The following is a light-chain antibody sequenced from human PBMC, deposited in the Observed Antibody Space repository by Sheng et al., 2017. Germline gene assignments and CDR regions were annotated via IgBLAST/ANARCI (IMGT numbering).Light chain of an antibody. CDR2: DAS. Sequence: DIVMTQSPSSLSASVGDRVTIACRASQHLNNFLAWYQQKPGKAPKLLVYDASSLQSGVPSRFRGGGSGTDYTLTITSLQPEDFATYYCQHYYNTPFTFGGGTKVEIK. V-gene: IGKV1-NL1*01. J-gene: IGKJ4*01. CDR3: QHYYNTPFT. CDR1: QHLNNF.